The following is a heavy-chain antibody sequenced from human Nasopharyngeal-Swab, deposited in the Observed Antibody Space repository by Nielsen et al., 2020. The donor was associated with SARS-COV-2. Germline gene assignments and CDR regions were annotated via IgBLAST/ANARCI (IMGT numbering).Heavy chain of an antibody. CDR1: GFTFSSFG. J-gene: IGHJ4*02. CDR2: IAHDASNE. D-gene: IGHD4-17*01. CDR3: ARDAPAHYGAFY. V-gene: IGHV3-30*03. Sequence: GESLKISCAASGFTFSSFGMRWVRQAPGKGLEWVAFIAHDASNEYYGDSVKGRFSISRDSSKNTLYLQMDSLRGEDTAVYYCARDAPAHYGAFYWGRGTPVTVSS.